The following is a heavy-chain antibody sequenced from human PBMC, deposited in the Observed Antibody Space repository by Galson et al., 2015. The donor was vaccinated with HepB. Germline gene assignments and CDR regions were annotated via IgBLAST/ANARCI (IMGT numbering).Heavy chain of an antibody. D-gene: IGHD3-10*01. Sequence: SLRLSCAASGFTFSSYAMHWVRQAPGKGLEWVAVISYDGSNKYYADSVKGRFTISRDNSKNTLYLQMNSLRAEDTAVYYCARVHGSGSYYLNYFDYWGQGTLVTVSS. CDR2: ISYDGSNK. CDR1: GFTFSSYA. V-gene: IGHV3-30*04. J-gene: IGHJ4*02. CDR3: ARVHGSGSYYLNYFDY.